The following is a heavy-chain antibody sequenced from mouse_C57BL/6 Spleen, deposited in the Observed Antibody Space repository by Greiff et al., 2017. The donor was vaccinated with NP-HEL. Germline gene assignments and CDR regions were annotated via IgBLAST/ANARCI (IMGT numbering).Heavy chain of an antibody. CDR3: AREGNIRDGNQLDY. Sequence: QVQLQHPGAELVKPGASVKLSCKASGYTFTSYWMHWVKQRPGQGLEWIGMIHPNSGSTNYNEKFKSKATLTVDKSSSTAYMQLSSLTTEDSAVYYCAREGNIRDGNQLDYWGQGTTLTVSS. J-gene: IGHJ2*01. V-gene: IGHV1-64*01. CDR1: GYTFTSYW. CDR2: IHPNSGST. D-gene: IGHD2-1*01.